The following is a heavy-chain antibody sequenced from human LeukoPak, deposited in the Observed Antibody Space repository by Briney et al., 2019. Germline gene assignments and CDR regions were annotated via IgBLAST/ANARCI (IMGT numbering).Heavy chain of an antibody. CDR1: GYSFTSHW. CDR3: ARLRWPRGGRSSFDY. D-gene: IGHD3-10*01. CDR2: VNPDDSDT. Sequence: GESLKISCKGSGYSFTSHWIGWVRQMPGKGLEWMGIVNPDDSDTLYSPSFQGQVTISADESITTAYLQWSSLKASDTAMYYCARLRWPRGGRSSFDYWGQGALVTVSS. V-gene: IGHV5-51*01. J-gene: IGHJ4*02.